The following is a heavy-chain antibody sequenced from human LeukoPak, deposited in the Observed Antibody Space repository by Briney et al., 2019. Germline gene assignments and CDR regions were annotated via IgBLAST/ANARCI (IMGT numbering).Heavy chain of an antibody. CDR1: GFTFSSYA. J-gene: IGHJ4*02. D-gene: IGHD3-22*01. V-gene: IGHV3-23*01. CDR2: ISGSGGST. Sequence: GGSLRLSCAASGFTFSSYAMSWVRQAPGKGREGVSAISGSGGSTYYADSVKGRFTISRDNSKNTLYLQMNSLRAEDTAVYYCAKAHYYDSSGYYDFDYWGQGTLVTVSS. CDR3: AKAHYYDSSGYYDFDY.